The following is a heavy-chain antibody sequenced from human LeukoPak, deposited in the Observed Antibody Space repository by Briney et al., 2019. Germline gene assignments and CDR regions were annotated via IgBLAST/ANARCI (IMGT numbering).Heavy chain of an antibody. CDR2: ISGSGGST. D-gene: IGHD3-10*01. CDR3: AKYLAGSGLYYFDY. V-gene: IGHV3-23*01. CDR1: GFTFSSYA. J-gene: IGHJ4*02. Sequence: GGSLRLSCAASGFTFSSYAMSWVRQAPGKGLEWVSAISGSGGSTYYADSVKGRFTISRDNSKHTLYLQMNSLRAEDTAVYYCAKYLAGSGLYYFDYWGQGTLVTVSS.